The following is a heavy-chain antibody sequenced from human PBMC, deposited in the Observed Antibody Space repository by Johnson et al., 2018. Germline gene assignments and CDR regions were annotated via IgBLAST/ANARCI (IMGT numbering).Heavy chain of an antibody. CDR2: ISGSGEST. Sequence: VQLVQCGGGLVQPGGTLRLSCGASGFTFNSYAMSWVRQAPGKGLEWVSAISGSGESTYNTDSVKGRFTSARENAKNSLYLQMNSLRAEDTAVYYCARVYGDYYYYYYMDVWGKGTTVTVSS. V-gene: IGHV3-23*04. CDR3: ARVYGDYYYYYYMDV. CDR1: GFTFNSYA. D-gene: IGHD4-17*01. J-gene: IGHJ6*03.